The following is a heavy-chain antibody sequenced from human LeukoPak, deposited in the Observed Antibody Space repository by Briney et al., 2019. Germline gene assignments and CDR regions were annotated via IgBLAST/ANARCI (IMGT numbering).Heavy chain of an antibody. Sequence: ASVKVSCKASGYTFTSYGISWVRQAPGQGLEWMGWISAYNGNTNYAQKLQGRVTMTTDTSTRTAYMELRSLRSDDTAVYYCARLDYSSGWYWFDPWGQGTLVTVSS. J-gene: IGHJ5*02. CDR1: GYTFTSYG. D-gene: IGHD6-19*01. CDR2: ISAYNGNT. V-gene: IGHV1-18*01. CDR3: ARLDYSSGWYWFDP.